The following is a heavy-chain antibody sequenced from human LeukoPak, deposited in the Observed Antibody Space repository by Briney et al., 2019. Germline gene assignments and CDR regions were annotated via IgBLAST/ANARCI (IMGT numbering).Heavy chain of an antibody. Sequence: GGSLRLSCAASGFAFSSYEMNWVRQAPGKGLEWVSYIRSTSNTIYYADSVKGRFTISRDNAKNSLYLQMNSLRAEDTAVYYCARDFGRWFIDYWGQGTLVTVSS. CDR2: IRSTSNTI. CDR1: GFAFSSYE. V-gene: IGHV3-48*03. D-gene: IGHD4-23*01. J-gene: IGHJ4*02. CDR3: ARDFGRWFIDY.